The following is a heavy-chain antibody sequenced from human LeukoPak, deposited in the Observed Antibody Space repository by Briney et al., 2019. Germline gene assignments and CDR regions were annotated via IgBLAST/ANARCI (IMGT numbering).Heavy chain of an antibody. CDR3: AKDRTPVYGNFDLDAFDV. CDR1: GFSFDYYG. Sequence: PGGSLRLSCAASGFSFDYYGMHWVRQGPGTGLEWVAFIRSDGNDKYYGDSVKGRFTISRDISKNTLYLQMISLRAEDTGVYYCAKDRTPVYGNFDLDAFDVWGQGTVVTVSS. V-gene: IGHV3-30*02. J-gene: IGHJ3*01. CDR2: IRSDGNDK. D-gene: IGHD4-11*01.